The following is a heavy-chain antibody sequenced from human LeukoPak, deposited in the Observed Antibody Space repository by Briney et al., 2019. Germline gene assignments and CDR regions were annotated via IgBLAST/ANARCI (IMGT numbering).Heavy chain of an antibody. CDR3: AKARRRMVYYFDY. CDR2: NYSGGRT. J-gene: IGHJ4*02. D-gene: IGHD2-8*01. CDR1: GFTVSSNY. V-gene: IGHV3-53*01. Sequence: PGGALRLSCAASGFTVSSNYISWVRQAPGKVLDCVSVNYSGGRTYYADAVKGRFTISRDHSKNTLSLQMNRLRAEDTAVYYCAKARRRMVYYFDYWGQGTLVTVSS.